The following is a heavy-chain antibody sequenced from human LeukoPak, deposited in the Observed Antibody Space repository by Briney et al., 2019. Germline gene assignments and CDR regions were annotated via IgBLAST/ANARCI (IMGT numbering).Heavy chain of an antibody. J-gene: IGHJ3*02. V-gene: IGHV3-7*04. CDR3: ARAWQWAFDI. CDR1: GFTFSTSW. D-gene: IGHD2-8*01. CDR2: IKQDGSEK. Sequence: GGSLRLSCAASGFTFSTSWMSWVRQTPGKGLEWVASIKQDGSEKYYVDSVRGRFTISRDNAKNSLSLQMNSLRAEDTAVYYCARAWQWAFDIWGQGTMVTVS.